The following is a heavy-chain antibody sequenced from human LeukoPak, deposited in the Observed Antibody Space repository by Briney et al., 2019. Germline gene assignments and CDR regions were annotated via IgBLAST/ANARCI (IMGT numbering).Heavy chain of an antibody. V-gene: IGHV1-2*02. CDR3: ARGGGRYSVDY. CDR2: ISPNSGGT. Sequence: GASVKVSCKASGYTFIDYYMHWVRQAPGQGLEWIGWISPNSGGTKYVQKFQGRVTMTRDTSITTVYMDLSGLSFDDTAVYYCARGGGRYSVDYWGQGTLVIVSS. CDR1: GYTFIDYY. D-gene: IGHD1-26*01. J-gene: IGHJ4*02.